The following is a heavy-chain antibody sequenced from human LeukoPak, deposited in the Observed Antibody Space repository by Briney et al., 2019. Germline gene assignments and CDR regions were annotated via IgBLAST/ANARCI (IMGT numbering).Heavy chain of an antibody. D-gene: IGHD3-16*01. J-gene: IGHJ3*02. CDR3: ARDLGGYDDAFDI. CDR1: GGSISSYY. Sequence: SETLSLTCTVSGGSISSYYWSWIRQPPGKGLEWIGYIYYSGSTNYNPSLKSRVTISVDTSKNQFSLKLSSVTAADTAVYYCARDLGGYDDAFDIWGQGTMVTVSP. CDR2: IYYSGST. V-gene: IGHV4-59*01.